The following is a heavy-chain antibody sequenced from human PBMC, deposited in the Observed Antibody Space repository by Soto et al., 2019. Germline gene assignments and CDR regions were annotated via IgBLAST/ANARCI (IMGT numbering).Heavy chain of an antibody. D-gene: IGHD2-2*01. CDR1: GYTFSNYG. CDR2: IPAYTSDT. V-gene: IGHV1-18*01. J-gene: IGHJ4*02. Sequence: RASVKVSCKASGYTFSNYGISWVRQAPGQGLEWMGRIPAYTSDTMYAQKFQGRVTMTTDTSTGTAYMELRSLRSDDTAIYYCARDQWGAVPATVDSSGQGALVTVS. CDR3: ARDQWGAVPATVDS.